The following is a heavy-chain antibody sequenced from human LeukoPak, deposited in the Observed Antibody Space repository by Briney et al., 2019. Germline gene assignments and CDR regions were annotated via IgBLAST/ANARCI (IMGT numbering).Heavy chain of an antibody. D-gene: IGHD6-13*01. CDR2: INHSGST. CDR1: GGSFSGYY. V-gene: IGHV4-34*01. J-gene: IGHJ4*02. Sequence: SETLSLTCAVYGGSFSGYYWSWIRQPPGKGLEWIGEINHSGSTNYNPSLKSRVTISVDRSKNQFSLKLSSVTAADTAVYYCARAGIAAAGHYFDYWGQGTLVTVSS. CDR3: ARAGIAAAGHYFDY.